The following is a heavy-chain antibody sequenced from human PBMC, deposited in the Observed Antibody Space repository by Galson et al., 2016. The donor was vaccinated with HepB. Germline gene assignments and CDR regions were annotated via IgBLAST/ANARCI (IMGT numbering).Heavy chain of an antibody. CDR2: LYSGGST. D-gene: IGHD4-23*01. V-gene: IGHV3-53*01. CDR1: GFIVSSND. J-gene: IGHJ4*02. CDR3: ARDLWRGGRSDY. Sequence: SLRLSCAASGFIVSSNDMSWVRQAPGKGLEWVSVLYSGGSTYYADSVKGRFTISRDNAKNTLYLQMNSLRAEDTAVYYCARDLWRGGRSDYWGQGTLVTVSS.